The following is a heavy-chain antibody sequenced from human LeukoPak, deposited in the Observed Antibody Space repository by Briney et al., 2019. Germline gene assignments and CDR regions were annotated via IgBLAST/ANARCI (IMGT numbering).Heavy chain of an antibody. CDR1: GGSISCYY. CDR3: ARASRGNCSGGSCYLRFYFDY. D-gene: IGHD2-15*01. J-gene: IGHJ4*02. CDR2: IYYSGST. Sequence: SETLSLTCTVSGGSISCYYWSWIRQPPGKGLEWIGYIYYSGSTNYNPSLKSRVTISVDTSKNQFSLKLSSVTAADTAVYYCARASRGNCSGGSCYLRFYFDYWGQGTLVTVSS. V-gene: IGHV4-59*01.